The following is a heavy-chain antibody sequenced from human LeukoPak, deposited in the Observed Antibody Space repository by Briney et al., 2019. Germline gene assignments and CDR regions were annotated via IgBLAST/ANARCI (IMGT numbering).Heavy chain of an antibody. J-gene: IGHJ6*03. CDR3: ARDPYSGSYSDYYYYYMDV. D-gene: IGHD1-26*01. Sequence: GGSLRLSCAASGFTLSSYAMSWVRQGPGKGLEWVSAISVSGNTYHADSVKGRFTISRDNAKNSLYLQLNSLRAVDTAVYYCARDPYSGSYSDYYYYYMDVWGKGTTVTVSS. CDR2: ISVSGNT. V-gene: IGHV3-23*01. CDR1: GFTLSSYA.